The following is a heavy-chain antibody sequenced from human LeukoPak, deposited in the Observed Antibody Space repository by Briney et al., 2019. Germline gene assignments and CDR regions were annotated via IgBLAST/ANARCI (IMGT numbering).Heavy chain of an antibody. J-gene: IGHJ4*02. D-gene: IGHD3-22*01. CDR3: AREAQHTYYYDSRGYYFDY. CDR2: IYYSGST. Sequence: PSETLSLTCTVSGGSISSGGYYWSWIRQHPGKGLEWIGYIYYSGSTYYNPSLKSRVTISVDTSKNQFSLKLSSVTAADTAVYYCAREAQHTYYYDSRGYYFDYWGQGTLVTVSS. V-gene: IGHV4-31*03. CDR1: GGSISSGGYY.